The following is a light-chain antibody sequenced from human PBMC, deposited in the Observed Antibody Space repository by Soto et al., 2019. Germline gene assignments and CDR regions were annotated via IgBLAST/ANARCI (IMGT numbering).Light chain of an antibody. CDR1: QGVSSH. CDR3: QHHNGYPIT. Sequence: GDTVTITCRASQGVSSHVAWHQQKPGKAPKLLIYEVSTLQSGVPSRFSGSGSGTDLTLTISSLQPEDLATYYGQHHNGYPITFGQGTRLEIK. CDR2: EVS. V-gene: IGKV1-9*01. J-gene: IGKJ5*01.